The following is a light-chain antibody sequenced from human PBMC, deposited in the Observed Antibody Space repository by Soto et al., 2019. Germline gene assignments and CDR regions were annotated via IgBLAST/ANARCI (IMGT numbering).Light chain of an antibody. Sequence: EIVLTQSPGTLSLSPGERVTLSCGASQSVSSNYLAWYQQKPGQAPRLLIYDTSSRATGVPDRYSASGSGTDFTLTISRLEPEDFAVFFCQQYGTSEIIFGQGTRLEIK. CDR1: QSVSSNY. CDR2: DTS. CDR3: QQYGTSEII. V-gene: IGKV3-20*01. J-gene: IGKJ5*01.